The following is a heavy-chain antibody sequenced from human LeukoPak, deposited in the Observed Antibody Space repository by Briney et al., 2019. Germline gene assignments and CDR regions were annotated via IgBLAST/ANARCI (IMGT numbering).Heavy chain of an antibody. CDR1: GFTFSSYA. J-gene: IGHJ6*02. CDR3: AKDYRHRYCSSTSCYENYYGMDV. V-gene: IGHV3-23*01. D-gene: IGHD2-2*01. Sequence: GGSLRLSCAVSGFTFSSYAMSWVRQAPGKGLEWVSAISGSGGSTYYADSVKGRFTISRDNSKNTLYLQMYSLRAEDTAVYYCAKDYRHRYCSSTSCYENYYGMDVWGQGTTVTVSS. CDR2: ISGSGGST.